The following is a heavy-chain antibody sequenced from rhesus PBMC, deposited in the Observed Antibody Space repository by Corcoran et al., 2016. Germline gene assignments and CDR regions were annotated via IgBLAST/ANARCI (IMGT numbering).Heavy chain of an antibody. CDR1: GFTFSSYV. J-gene: IGHJ6*01. CDR2: ISESGGTI. CDR3: TSAYCSGGVCPTLDS. V-gene: IGHV3-100*01. D-gene: IGHD2-39*02. Sequence: EVQLVESGGGLVQPGGSLRLSCAASGFTFSSYVMHWVRQAPGKGLDWVLVISESGGTIYYAASVKGRFTISRDNAKNSLFLQMNSLRAEDTAVYYCTSAYCSGGVCPTLDSWGQGVVVTVSS.